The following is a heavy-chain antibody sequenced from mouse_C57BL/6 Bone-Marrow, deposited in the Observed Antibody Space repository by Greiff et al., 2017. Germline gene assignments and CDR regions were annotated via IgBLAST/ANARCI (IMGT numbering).Heavy chain of an antibody. Sequence: QVQLQQSGAELVMPGASVKLSCKASGYTFTSYWMHWVKQRPGQGLEWIGEIDPSDSYTNYNQKFKGKSTLTVDKSSSTAYMQLSSLTSEDAAVYYGARDMITKGGYYAMDYWGQGTSVTVSS. CDR2: IDPSDSYT. D-gene: IGHD2-4*01. J-gene: IGHJ4*01. V-gene: IGHV1-69*01. CDR3: ARDMITKGGYYAMDY. CDR1: GYTFTSYW.